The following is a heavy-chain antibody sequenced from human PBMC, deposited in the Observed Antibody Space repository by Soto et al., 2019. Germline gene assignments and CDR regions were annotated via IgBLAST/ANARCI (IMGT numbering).Heavy chain of an antibody. J-gene: IGHJ2*01. Sequence: SETLSRTCAVSGYSISSDYYWGWIRQSPGKGLVWIGSIYQSGSTYYNPSLKSRVSISLDMSKNQFSLRLTSVTAADTAVYYCAREARTLDWYIDLWGRGTLVTVSS. CDR2: IYQSGST. CDR1: GYSISSDYY. CDR3: AREARTLDWYIDL. V-gene: IGHV4-38-2*01. D-gene: IGHD6-6*01.